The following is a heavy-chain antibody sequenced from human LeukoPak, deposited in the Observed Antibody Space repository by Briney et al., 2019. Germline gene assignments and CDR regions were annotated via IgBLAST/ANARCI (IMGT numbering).Heavy chain of an antibody. V-gene: IGHV1-2*02. CDR3: ARDRPNRYYFDY. CDR2: INPNSGGT. D-gene: IGHD1-14*01. CDR1: GYIYTCYY. Sequence: ASVKVSCKASGYIYTCYYMHWVRQAPGQGLEWMGWINPNSGGTNYAQKFQGRVTMTRDTSISTAYMELSRLRSDDTAVYYCARDRPNRYYFDYWGQGTLVTVSS. J-gene: IGHJ4*02.